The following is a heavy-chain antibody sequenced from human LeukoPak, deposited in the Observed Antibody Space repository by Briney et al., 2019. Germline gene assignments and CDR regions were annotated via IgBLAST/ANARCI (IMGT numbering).Heavy chain of an antibody. J-gene: IGHJ4*02. CDR3: AKGSLSLATAPFNF. D-gene: IGHD1-1*01. CDR1: GFTFYNFA. Sequence: GRSLRLSCTVSGFTFYNFAMNWVRQLPGKGLQWVSGINWNGNTVGYADSVKGRFTISRDNAKNSLYLEMNNLRTEDTALYYCAKGSLSLATAPFNFWGQGTPVTVSS. V-gene: IGHV3-9*01. CDR2: INWNGNTV.